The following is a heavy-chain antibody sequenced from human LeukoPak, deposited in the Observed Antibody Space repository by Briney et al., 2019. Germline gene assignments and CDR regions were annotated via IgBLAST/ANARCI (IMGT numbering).Heavy chain of an antibody. CDR2: IYYSGST. V-gene: IGHV4-59*01. CDR3: ARDRVGYYGSGSPSHDAFDI. D-gene: IGHD3-10*01. Sequence: SETLSLTCTVSGGSISSYYWSGIRQPPGKGLEWIGYIYYSGSTNYNPSLKSRVTISVDTSKNQFSLKLSSVTAADTAVYYCARDRVGYYGSGSPSHDAFDIWGQGTMVTVSS. CDR1: GGSISSYY. J-gene: IGHJ3*02.